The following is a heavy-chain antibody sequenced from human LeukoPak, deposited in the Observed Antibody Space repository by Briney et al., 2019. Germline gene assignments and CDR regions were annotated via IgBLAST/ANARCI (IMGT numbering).Heavy chain of an antibody. CDR3: ARSGKQLVLGYYYYYGMDV. Sequence: ASVKVSCKAFGYTFSSHAMNWVRQAPGQGLEWMGWISAYNGNTNYAQKLQGRVTMTTDTSTSTAYMELRSLRSDDTAVYYCARSGKQLVLGYYYYYGMDVWGQGTTVTVSS. V-gene: IGHV1-18*01. J-gene: IGHJ6*02. CDR1: GYTFSSHA. D-gene: IGHD6-6*01. CDR2: ISAYNGNT.